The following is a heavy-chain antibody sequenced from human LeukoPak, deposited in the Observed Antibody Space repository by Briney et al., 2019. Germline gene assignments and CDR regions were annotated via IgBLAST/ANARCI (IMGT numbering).Heavy chain of an antibody. D-gene: IGHD3-16*02. Sequence: GGSLRLSCAASGFTFSSYWMSWVRQAPGKGLGWVANIKQDGSEKYYVDSVKGRFTISRGNAKNSLYLQMNSLRAEDTAVYYCARDRDYVWGSYRYSPLFDYWGQGTLVTVSS. CDR1: GFTFSSYW. J-gene: IGHJ4*02. CDR3: ARDRDYVWGSYRYSPLFDY. V-gene: IGHV3-7*01. CDR2: IKQDGSEK.